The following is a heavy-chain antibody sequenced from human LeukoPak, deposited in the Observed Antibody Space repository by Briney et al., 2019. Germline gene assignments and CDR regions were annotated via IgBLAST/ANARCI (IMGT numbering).Heavy chain of an antibody. CDR3: AREGELPPDY. CDR1: GFIFSSYA. D-gene: IGHD1-26*01. J-gene: IGHJ4*02. V-gene: IGHV3-48*03. Sequence: GGSLRLSCAASGFIFSSYAMTWVRQAPGKGLEWVSYISSSGSTIYYADSVKGRFTISRDNAKNSLYLQMNSLRAEDTAVYYCAREGELPPDYWGQGTLVTVSS. CDR2: ISSSGSTI.